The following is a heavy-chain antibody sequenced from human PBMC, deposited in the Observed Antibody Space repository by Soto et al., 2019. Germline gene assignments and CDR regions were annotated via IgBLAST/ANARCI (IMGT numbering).Heavy chain of an antibody. CDR2: ISGSGGST. J-gene: IGHJ6*02. CDR3: AKGRGTIFGVPRHWYGMDV. Sequence: PGGSLRLSCAASGFTFSSYAMSWVRQAPGKXLEWVSAISGSGGSTYYADSVKGRFTISRDNSKNTLYLQMNSLRAEDTAVYYCAKGRGTIFGVPRHWYGMDVWGQGTTVTVSS. V-gene: IGHV3-23*01. CDR1: GFTFSSYA. D-gene: IGHD3-3*01.